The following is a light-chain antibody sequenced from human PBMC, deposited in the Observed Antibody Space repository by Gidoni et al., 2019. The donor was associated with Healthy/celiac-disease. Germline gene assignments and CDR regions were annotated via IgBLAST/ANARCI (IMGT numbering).Light chain of an antibody. V-gene: IGLV3-21*03. CDR2: DDS. Sequence: SYVLTPPPSVSVAPGKTARITCGGTNIGSQSVHWYQQTPGQAPVLVVYDDSDRPSGIPERFSGSNSGNTATLTISRVEAGDEADYYCQVWDSSSDSVVFGGGTKLTVL. CDR3: QVWDSSSDSVV. CDR1: NIGSQS. J-gene: IGLJ2*01.